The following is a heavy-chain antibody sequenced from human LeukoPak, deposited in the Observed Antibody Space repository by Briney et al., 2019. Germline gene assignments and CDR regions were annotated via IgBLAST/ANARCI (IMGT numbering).Heavy chain of an antibody. CDR1: GGSISSSNW. V-gene: IGHV4-4*02. Sequence: PSGTLSLTCAVSGGSISSSNWWSWVRQPPGKGLEWIGEIYHSGSTNYNPSLKSRVTISVDTSKNQFSLKLSSVTAADTAVYYCARDIRFHYGDHGVHYYYGMDVWGQGTTVTVSS. CDR2: IYHSGST. J-gene: IGHJ6*02. D-gene: IGHD4-17*01. CDR3: ARDIRFHYGDHGVHYYYGMDV.